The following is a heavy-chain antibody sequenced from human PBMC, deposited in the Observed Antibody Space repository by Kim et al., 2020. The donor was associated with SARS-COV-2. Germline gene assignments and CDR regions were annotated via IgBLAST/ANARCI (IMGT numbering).Heavy chain of an antibody. J-gene: IGHJ4*02. CDR2: IKQDGSEK. Sequence: GGSLRLSCAASGFTFSSYWMSWVRQAPGKGLEWVANIKQDGSEKYYVDSVKGRFTISRDNAKNSLYLQMNSLRAEDTAVYYCARVSNPYCSGGSCYPDYFDYWGQGTLVTVSS. D-gene: IGHD2-15*01. V-gene: IGHV3-7*01. CDR3: ARVSNPYCSGGSCYPDYFDY. CDR1: GFTFSSYW.